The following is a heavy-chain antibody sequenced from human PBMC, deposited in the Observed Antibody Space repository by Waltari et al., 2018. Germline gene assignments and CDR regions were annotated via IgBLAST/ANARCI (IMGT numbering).Heavy chain of an antibody. V-gene: IGHV4-38-2*02. CDR2: IYYSGST. CDR3: ARDQGVTRSGYYTGDY. Sequence: QVQLQESGPGLVKPSETLSLTCAVSGYSISSGYYWGWIRQPPGKGLEWIGSIYYSGSTYYNPSLKSRVTISVDTSKNQFSLKLSSVTAADTAVYYCARDQGVTRSGYYTGDYWGQGTLVTVSS. J-gene: IGHJ4*02. D-gene: IGHD3-3*01. CDR1: GYSISSGYY.